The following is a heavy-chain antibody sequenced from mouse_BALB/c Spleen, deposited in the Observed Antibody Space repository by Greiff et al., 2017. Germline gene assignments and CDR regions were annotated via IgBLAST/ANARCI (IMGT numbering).Heavy chain of an antibody. V-gene: IGHV2-9*02. CDR2: IWAGGST. D-gene: IGHD1-2*01. Sequence: VKLVESGPGLVAPSQSLSITCTVSGFSLTSYGVHWVRQPPGKGLEWLGVIWAGGSTNYNSALMSRLSISKDNSKSQVFLKMNSLQTDDTAMYYCARALLRLPWFAYWGQGTLVTVSA. J-gene: IGHJ3*01. CDR1: GFSLTSYG. CDR3: ARALLRLPWFAY.